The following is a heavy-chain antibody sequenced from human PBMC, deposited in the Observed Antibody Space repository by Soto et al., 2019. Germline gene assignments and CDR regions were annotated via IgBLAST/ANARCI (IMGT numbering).Heavy chain of an antibody. V-gene: IGHV1-69*13. CDR3: AREGDVPYYYYGMDV. Sequence: SVKVSCKASGGTFSSYAISWVRQAPGQGLEWMGGIIPIFGTVNYAQKFQGRVTITADESTSTAYMELSSLRSEDTAVYYCAREGDVPYYYYGMDVWGQGTTVTVSS. CDR1: GGTFSSYA. D-gene: IGHD2-21*02. J-gene: IGHJ6*02. CDR2: IIPIFGTV.